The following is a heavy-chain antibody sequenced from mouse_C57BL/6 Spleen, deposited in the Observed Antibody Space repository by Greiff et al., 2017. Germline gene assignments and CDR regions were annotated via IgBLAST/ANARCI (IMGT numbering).Heavy chain of an antibody. Sequence: EVMLVESGGGLVKPGGSLKLSCAASGFTFSDYGMHWVRQAPEKGLEWVAYISSGSSTIYYADTVKGRFTISRDNTKNTLFLQMTSLRSEDTAMYYCARITTPPFDYWGQGTTLTVSS. CDR2: ISSGSSTI. D-gene: IGHD1-1*01. CDR3: ARITTPPFDY. J-gene: IGHJ2*01. V-gene: IGHV5-17*01. CDR1: GFTFSDYG.